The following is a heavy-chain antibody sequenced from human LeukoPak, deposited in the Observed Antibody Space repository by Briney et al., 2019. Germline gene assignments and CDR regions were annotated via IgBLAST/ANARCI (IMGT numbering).Heavy chain of an antibody. CDR2: IYYSGST. Sequence: SETLSLTCTVSGGSISSSSYYWGWIRQPPGKGLEWIGSIYYSGSTYYNPSLKSRVTISVDTSKNQFSLKLSSVTAADTAVYYCASLSGGWFGPWGQGTLVTVSS. CDR1: GGSISSSSYY. CDR3: ASLSGGWFGP. J-gene: IGHJ5*02. D-gene: IGHD1-26*01. V-gene: IGHV4-39*01.